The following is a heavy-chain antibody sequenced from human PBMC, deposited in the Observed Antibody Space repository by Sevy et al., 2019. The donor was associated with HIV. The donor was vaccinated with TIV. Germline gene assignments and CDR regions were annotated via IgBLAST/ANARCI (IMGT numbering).Heavy chain of an antibody. CDR1: GYKFTTYW. CDR3: LRHVDMTTLIGGLYYFDS. Sequence: GESLKISCKASGYKFTTYWIGWARQMPGKGLEWMGMIYPRDSDTRYSPSFQGQVPISADMSINPAYLQWSSLKASDTAMYFCLRHVDMTTLIGGLYYFDSWGQGTLVTVSS. J-gene: IGHJ4*02. V-gene: IGHV5-51*01. D-gene: IGHD4-4*01. CDR2: IYPRDSDT.